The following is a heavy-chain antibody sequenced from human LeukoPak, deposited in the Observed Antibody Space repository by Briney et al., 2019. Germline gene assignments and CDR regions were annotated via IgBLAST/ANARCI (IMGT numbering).Heavy chain of an antibody. Sequence: GGSLRLSCAASGFTFRSYNMNWVRQAPGKGLEWVSYISSSSSIIYYADSVKGRFTISRDNAKNSLYLQMSSLRAEDTAVYYCARDPSGSRLDYWGQGTLVTVSS. CDR3: ARDPSGSRLDY. J-gene: IGHJ4*02. CDR2: ISSSSSII. D-gene: IGHD3-10*01. V-gene: IGHV3-48*01. CDR1: GFTFRSYN.